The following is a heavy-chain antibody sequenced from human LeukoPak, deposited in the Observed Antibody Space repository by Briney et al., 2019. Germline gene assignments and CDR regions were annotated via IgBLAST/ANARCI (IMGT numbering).Heavy chain of an antibody. CDR3: ARDLAARPSLGIDY. Sequence: ASVKVSCKASGYTFTSYGISWVRQAPGQGLEWMGWINAYNGNTNYAQKFQGRVTMTTDTSTSTAYMELRSLRSDDTAVYYCARDLAARPSLGIDYWGQGTLVTVSP. V-gene: IGHV1-18*01. J-gene: IGHJ4*02. CDR2: INAYNGNT. CDR1: GYTFTSYG. D-gene: IGHD6-6*01.